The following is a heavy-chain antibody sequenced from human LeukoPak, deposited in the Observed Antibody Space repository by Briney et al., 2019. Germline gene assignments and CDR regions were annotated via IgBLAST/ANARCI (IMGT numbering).Heavy chain of an antibody. D-gene: IGHD3-3*01. CDR3: ARAVRLNRVLEWFDMDV. V-gene: IGHV3-66*02. Sequence: GGSLRLSCAASGFTVSSNYMSWVCHAPRKGLEWVSVIYSGGSTYYADSVKGRFTISRDNSKTTLYLQMNSLRAEDTAVCYCARAVRLNRVLEWFDMDVWGKGTTVTVSS. CDR1: GFTVSSNY. CDR2: IYSGGST. J-gene: IGHJ6*03.